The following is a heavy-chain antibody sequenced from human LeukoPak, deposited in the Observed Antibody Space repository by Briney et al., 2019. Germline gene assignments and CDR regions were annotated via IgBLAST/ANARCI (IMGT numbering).Heavy chain of an antibody. Sequence: SETLSLTCTVSGGSISGYYWSWIRQPPGKGLEWIGHIYYSGDTNYNPSLKSRVTISLDTSKNQFSLNLNSVTAADTAVYYCARQAWSGTYYYWGQGTPVTVSS. V-gene: IGHV4-59*08. CDR1: GGSISGYY. CDR2: IYYSGDT. J-gene: IGHJ4*02. CDR3: ARQAWSGTYYY. D-gene: IGHD1-26*01.